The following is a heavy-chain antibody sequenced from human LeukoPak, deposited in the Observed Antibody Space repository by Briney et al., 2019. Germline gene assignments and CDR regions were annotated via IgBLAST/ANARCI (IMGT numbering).Heavy chain of an antibody. CDR3: ARVGSSSFAYWFDP. CDR2: IYYSGST. Sequence: PSETLSLTCTVSGGSISSYYWSWLRQPPGKGLEWIGYIYYSGSTNYNPSLTSRVTILVDTSRNQFSLKLSSVTAADTAVYYCARVGSSSFAYWFDPWGQGTLVTVSS. V-gene: IGHV4-59*01. D-gene: IGHD6-13*01. CDR1: GGSISSYY. J-gene: IGHJ5*02.